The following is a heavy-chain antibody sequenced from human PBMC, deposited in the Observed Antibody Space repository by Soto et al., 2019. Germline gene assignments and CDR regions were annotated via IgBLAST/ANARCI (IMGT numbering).Heavy chain of an antibody. D-gene: IGHD6-19*01. V-gene: IGHV3-23*01. CDR3: SKPLGNRGWYPFDD. Sequence: EVQLLESGGGLVLSGGSLRLSCAASGFTFSSYALSWVRQSPGKGLEWVSVISGSGHSTYYADSVKGRFTISRDNSRNPVYLQMNSLRAEDSVIYYLSKPLGNRGWYPFDDWGQGTLVTVPS. CDR1: GFTFSSYA. J-gene: IGHJ4*02. CDR2: ISGSGHST.